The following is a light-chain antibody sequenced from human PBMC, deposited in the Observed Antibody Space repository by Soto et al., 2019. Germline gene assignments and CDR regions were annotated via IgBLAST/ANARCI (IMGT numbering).Light chain of an antibody. J-gene: IGKJ4*01. CDR1: QSVSSY. CDR2: DAS. CDR3: QQRSNWSLT. V-gene: IGKV3-11*01. Sequence: EIVLTQSPATLSLSPGERATLSCRASQSVSSYLAWYQQKPGQAPRLLIYDASNRATGIPARFSGSGSGTDFTLTISSLVPEDFAVYYCQQRSNWSLTFGGGTKVDIK.